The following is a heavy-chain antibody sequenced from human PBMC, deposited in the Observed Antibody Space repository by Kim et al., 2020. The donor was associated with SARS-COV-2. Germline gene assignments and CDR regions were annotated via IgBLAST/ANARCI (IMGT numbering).Heavy chain of an antibody. CDR1: GFTFDDYA. J-gene: IGHJ4*02. V-gene: IGHV3-9*01. CDR2: ISWNSGSI. D-gene: IGHD6-6*01. CDR3: AKDIRGYSSSSSSFDY. Sequence: GGSLRLSCAASGFTFDDYAMHWVRQAPGKGLEWVSGISWNSGSIGYADSVKGRFTISRDNAKNSLYLQMNSLRAEDTALYYCAKDIRGYSSSSSSFDYWGQGTLVTVSS.